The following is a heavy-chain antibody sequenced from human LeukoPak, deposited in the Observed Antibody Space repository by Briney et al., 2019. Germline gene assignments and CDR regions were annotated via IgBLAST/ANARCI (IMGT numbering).Heavy chain of an antibody. CDR2: ISYEGRNK. Sequence: GGSLRLSCAASGFTFSSYAMHWVRQAPGKGLEWVAVISYEGRNKYYADSVKGRFTISRDNSKNTLYVQMNSLRAEDTAVYYCARDSAVEGSGSGTYLDYWGQGTMVSVCS. CDR1: GFTFSSYA. V-gene: IGHV3-30*04. J-gene: IGHJ4*02. CDR3: ARDSAVEGSGSGTYLDY. D-gene: IGHD3-10*01.